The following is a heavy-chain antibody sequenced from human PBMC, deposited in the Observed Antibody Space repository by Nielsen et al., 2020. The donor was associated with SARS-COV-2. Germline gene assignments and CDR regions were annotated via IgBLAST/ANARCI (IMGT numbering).Heavy chain of an antibody. CDR3: ARPSRGYAIGYGMDV. CDR1: GGSISSSNW. D-gene: IGHD5-12*01. Sequence: SETLSLTCAVSGGSISSSNWWRWVRQPPGKGLEWIGEIYHSGSTNYNPSLKSRVTISVDKSKNQFSLTLSSVTAADTSVYYCARPSRGYAIGYGMDVWGQGTTVTVSS. V-gene: IGHV4-4*02. J-gene: IGHJ6*02. CDR2: IYHSGST.